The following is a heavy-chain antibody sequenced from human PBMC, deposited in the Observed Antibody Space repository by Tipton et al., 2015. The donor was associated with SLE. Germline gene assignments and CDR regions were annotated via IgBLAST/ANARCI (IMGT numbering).Heavy chain of an antibody. CDR2: ISSSSSTI. D-gene: IGHD5-24*01. Sequence: GSLRLSCAASGFTFSSYSMNWVRQAPGKGLEWVSYISSSSSTIYYADSVKGRFTISRDNSKNTLYLQMNSLRAEDTAVYYCAKDWEMATIKSFDAFDIWGQGTMVTVSS. CDR1: GFTFSSYS. V-gene: IGHV3-48*01. J-gene: IGHJ3*02. CDR3: AKDWEMATIKSFDAFDI.